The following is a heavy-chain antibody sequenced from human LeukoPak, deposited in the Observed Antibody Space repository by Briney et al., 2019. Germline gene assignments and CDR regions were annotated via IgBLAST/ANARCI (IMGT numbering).Heavy chain of an antibody. D-gene: IGHD3-22*01. J-gene: IGHJ3*02. V-gene: IGHV4-4*09. CDR2: IYTSGST. CDR1: GGSISSYY. Sequence: SETLSLTCTVSGGSISSYYWSWIRQPPGKGLEWIGYIYTSGSTNYNPSLKSRVTISVDTSKNQFSLKLSSVTAADTAVYYCARQSFNYYDSSGCYADAFDIWGRGTMVTVSS. CDR3: ARQSFNYYDSSGCYADAFDI.